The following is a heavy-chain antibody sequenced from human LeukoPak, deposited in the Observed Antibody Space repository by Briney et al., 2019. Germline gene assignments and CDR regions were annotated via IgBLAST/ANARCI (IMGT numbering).Heavy chain of an antibody. D-gene: IGHD2-2*01. CDR1: GFTFSSYA. V-gene: IGHV3-30-3*01. Sequence: GGSLRLSCAASGFTFSSYAMHWVRQAPGKGLEWVAVISYDGSNKYYADSVKGRFTISRDNSKNMLYLQMNSLRAEDTAVYYCARDRSSNEYYFDYWGQGTLVTVSS. CDR3: ARDRSSNEYYFDY. J-gene: IGHJ4*02. CDR2: ISYDGSNK.